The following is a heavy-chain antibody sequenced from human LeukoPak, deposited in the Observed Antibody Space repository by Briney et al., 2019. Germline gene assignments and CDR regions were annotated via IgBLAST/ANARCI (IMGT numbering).Heavy chain of an antibody. CDR1: GFTFSSYE. J-gene: IGHJ4*02. CDR3: ARALGSSSHYLAHY. Sequence: GGSLRLSCAASGFTFSSYEMNWVRQAPGKGLEWVSYISSSGSIIFHADSVRGRFTISRDNAKNSLYLRMNSLRAEDTAAYYCARALGSSSHYLAHYWGQGTLVIVSS. D-gene: IGHD6-13*01. V-gene: IGHV3-48*03. CDR2: ISSSGSII.